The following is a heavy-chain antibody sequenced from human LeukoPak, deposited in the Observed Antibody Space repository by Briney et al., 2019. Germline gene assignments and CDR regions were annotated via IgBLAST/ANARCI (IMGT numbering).Heavy chain of an antibody. J-gene: IGHJ3*02. CDR3: DRNDYGDPDAFDI. Sequence: PGGSLRLSCAASGFSFSDHEMNWVRQAPGKGLEWVSSITRVSTYTYYSESVQGRFTISRDNHKDLLYLQLNSLRGDDSGICTRDRNDYGDPDAFDIWGQGTVVTVSS. V-gene: IGHV3-21*01. CDR2: ITRVSTYT. CDR1: GFSFSDHE. D-gene: IGHD4-17*01.